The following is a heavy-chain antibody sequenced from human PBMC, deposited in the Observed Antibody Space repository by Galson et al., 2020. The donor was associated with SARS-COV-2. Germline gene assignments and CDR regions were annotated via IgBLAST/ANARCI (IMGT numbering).Heavy chain of an antibody. CDR3: ARPMWIVAGAFDI. CDR2: ISSSSSYT. CDR1: GFTFSDYY. D-gene: IGHD2-15*01. Sequence: SCAASGFTFSDYYMSWIRQAPGKGLEWVSYISSSSSYTNYADSVKGRFTISRDNAKNSLYLQMNSLRAEDTAVYYCARPMWIVAGAFDIWGQGTMVTGAS. J-gene: IGHJ3*02. V-gene: IGHV3-11*06.